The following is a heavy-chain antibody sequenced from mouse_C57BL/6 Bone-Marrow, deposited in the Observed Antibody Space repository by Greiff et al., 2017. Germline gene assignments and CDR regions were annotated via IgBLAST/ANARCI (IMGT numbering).Heavy chain of an antibody. CDR2: IYPGSGST. CDR3: AREDGYYGLGFDY. CDR1: GYTFTSYW. Sequence: QVQLQQPGAELVKPGASVKMSCKASGYTFTSYWITWVKQRPGQGLEWIGDIYPGSGSTNYNEKFKSKATLTVATSSSTAYMQLSSLTSEDSAVYYCAREDGYYGLGFDYWGQGTTLTVSS. D-gene: IGHD2-3*01. V-gene: IGHV1-55*01. J-gene: IGHJ2*01.